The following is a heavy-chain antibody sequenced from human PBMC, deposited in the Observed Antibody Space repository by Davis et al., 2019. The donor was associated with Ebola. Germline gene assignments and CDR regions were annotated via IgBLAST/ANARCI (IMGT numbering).Heavy chain of an antibody. V-gene: IGHV1-2*04. CDR3: ARGLYYYDSSGYGC. J-gene: IGHJ4*02. D-gene: IGHD3-22*01. CDR2: INPNSGGT. CDR1: GYTFTGYY. Sequence: AASVKVSCKASGYTFTGYYMHWVRQAPGQGLEWMGRINPNSGGTNYAQKFQGWVTMTRDTSISTAYMELSRLRSDDTAVYYCARGLYYYDSSGYGCWSQGTLVTVSS.